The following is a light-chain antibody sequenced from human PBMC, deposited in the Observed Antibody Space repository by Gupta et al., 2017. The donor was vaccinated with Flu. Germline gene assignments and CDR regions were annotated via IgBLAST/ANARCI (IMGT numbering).Light chain of an antibody. J-gene: IGLJ3*02. CDR3: GTWDSSMSAGGV. Sequence: SNIGSNFVACYQQVPGTVPQLLIYENNKRPPGIPDRFSGSKSGTSATLAITGLQTGDEADYYCGTWDSSMSAGGVFGGGTHLTVL. CDR2: ENN. CDR1: SNIGSNF. V-gene: IGLV1-51*02.